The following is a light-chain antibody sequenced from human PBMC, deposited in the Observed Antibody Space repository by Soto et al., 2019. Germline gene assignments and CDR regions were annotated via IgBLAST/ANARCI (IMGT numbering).Light chain of an antibody. J-gene: IGKJ3*01. V-gene: IGKV3-20*01. Sequence: EIVLTQSPGTLSLSLGERATLSCRASQSISSTSLAWYQQKPGQAPRLLIYGASSRATGIPDRFSGSGSGTDFTLTISRLEPEDFAVYYCQQYGSSPRTFGPGTKVDI. CDR3: QQYGSSPRT. CDR1: QSISSTS. CDR2: GAS.